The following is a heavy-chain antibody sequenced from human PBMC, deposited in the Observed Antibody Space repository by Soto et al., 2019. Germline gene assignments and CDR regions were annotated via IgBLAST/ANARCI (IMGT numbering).Heavy chain of an antibody. CDR3: AKDSARDFWSGFSGLDV. CDR2: MSGSGAST. Sequence: HPGGSLRLSCAASGFTFSSYVMTWVRQAPGKGLEWVSVMSGSGASTYYADSVRGRITISRDNSKNTLYLEMNSLRAEDTAVYYCAKDSARDFWSGFSGLDVWGQGTKVTVYS. D-gene: IGHD3-3*01. V-gene: IGHV3-23*01. J-gene: IGHJ6*02. CDR1: GFTFSSYV.